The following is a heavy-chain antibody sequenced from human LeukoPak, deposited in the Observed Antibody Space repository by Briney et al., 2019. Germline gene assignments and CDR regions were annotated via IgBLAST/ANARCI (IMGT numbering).Heavy chain of an antibody. Sequence: GASVKVSCKASGGTLRNYLITWVRQAPGQGLEWMGGIIPIFGTANYAQKFQGRVTITADESTSTAYMELSSLRSEDTAVYYCAQGSTRNYYGMDVWGQGTTVTVSS. J-gene: IGHJ6*02. CDR1: GGTLRNYL. D-gene: IGHD6-6*01. CDR3: AQGSTRNYYGMDV. CDR2: IIPIFGTA. V-gene: IGHV1-69*13.